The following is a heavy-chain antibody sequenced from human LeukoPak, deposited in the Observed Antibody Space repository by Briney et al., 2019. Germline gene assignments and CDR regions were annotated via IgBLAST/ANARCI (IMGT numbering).Heavy chain of an antibody. Sequence: GGSLRLYCAASGFNFSIYWLSWVGASPEKGLEVVANIKQDGSVKNYMDSLKGRSTISRDNARESLYLEINSLRADDTAVYYCARDPESSAFDLWGQGALVTVSS. CDR3: ARDPESSAFDL. CDR1: GFNFSIYW. J-gene: IGHJ4*02. D-gene: IGHD5/OR15-5a*01. V-gene: IGHV3-7*01. CDR2: IKQDGSVK.